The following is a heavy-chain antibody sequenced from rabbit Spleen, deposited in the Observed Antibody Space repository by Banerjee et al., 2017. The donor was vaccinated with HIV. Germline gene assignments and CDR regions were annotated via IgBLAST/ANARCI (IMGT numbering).Heavy chain of an antibody. D-gene: IGHD6-1*01. CDR2: IYGGSSGST. J-gene: IGHJ4*01. Sequence: EESGGDLVKPEGSLTLTCTASGFSFSSSYWICWVRQAPGKGLEWIACIYGGSSGSTRYATWAKGRFTISKASTTVTLQMTSLTAADMATYFCARESWMNGDADGPYAANLWGPGTLVTVS. CDR3: ARESWMNGDADGPYAANL. CDR1: GFSFSSSYW. V-gene: IGHV1S45*01.